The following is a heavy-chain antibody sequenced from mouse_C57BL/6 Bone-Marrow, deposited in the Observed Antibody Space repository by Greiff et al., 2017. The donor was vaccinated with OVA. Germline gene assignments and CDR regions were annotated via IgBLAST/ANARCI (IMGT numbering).Heavy chain of an antibody. CDR3: ARAPIYYGNCYWYFDV. CDR1: GYTFTSSW. D-gene: IGHD2-1*01. Sequence: VPLQQSGAELAKPGASVKLSCKASGYTFTSSWMHWVKQRPGQGLEWIGYINPSSGNTKYNQKVKDKATLTADKSSSTAYIQLSSLTYEDSAVYYCARAPIYYGNCYWYFDVWGTGTTVTVSS. CDR2: INPSSGNT. V-gene: IGHV1-7*01. J-gene: IGHJ1*03.